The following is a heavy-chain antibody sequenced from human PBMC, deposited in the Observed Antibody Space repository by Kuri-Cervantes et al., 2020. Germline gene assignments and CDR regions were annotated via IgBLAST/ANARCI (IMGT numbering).Heavy chain of an antibody. CDR1: GFTFSSYA. J-gene: IGHJ6*03. V-gene: IGHV3-30*01. D-gene: IGHD6-13*01. Sequence: GGSLRLSCAASGFTFSSYAMHWVRQAPGKGLEWVAVISYDGSNKYYADSVKGRFTISRDNSKNTLYLQMNSLRAEDTAVYYCARVQVTSSWFRSYYYDMDVWGKGTSVTVSS. CDR2: ISYDGSNK. CDR3: ARVQVTSSWFRSYYYDMDV.